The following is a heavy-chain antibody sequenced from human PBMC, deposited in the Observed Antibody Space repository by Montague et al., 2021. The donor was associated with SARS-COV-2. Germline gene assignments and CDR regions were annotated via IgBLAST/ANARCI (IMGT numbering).Heavy chain of an antibody. CDR3: ARVTDYYYDTSGYWDAFDI. D-gene: IGHD3-22*01. CDR2: IYPGDSDT. V-gene: IGHV5-51*07. J-gene: IGHJ3*02. Sequence: QSGSEVKEPGESLKISCKGSGYSFTSYWIGWVHQMPGKGLEWMGXIYPGDSDTRYSPSFQGQVTISADKSISTVYLQWSSLKASDTAIYYCARVTDYYYDTSGYWDAFDIWGQGTMVTVSS. CDR1: GYSFTSYW.